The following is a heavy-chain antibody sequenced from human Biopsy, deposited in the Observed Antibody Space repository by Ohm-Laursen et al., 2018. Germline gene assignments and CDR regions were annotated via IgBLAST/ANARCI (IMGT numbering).Heavy chain of an antibody. CDR2: MCSDGINK. CDR3: ARDDDTTGHYMILNH. D-gene: IGHD3-9*01. Sequence: SLSLSCAASGFAFSYYGLHWVRQAPGKGLQWVAVMCSDGINKNYADSVKGRFTVSGDYSNNELYLQMSSLRDEDSAVYYCARDDDTTGHYMILNHWGQGTLVTVSS. CDR1: GFAFSYYG. J-gene: IGHJ5*02. V-gene: IGHV3-33*01.